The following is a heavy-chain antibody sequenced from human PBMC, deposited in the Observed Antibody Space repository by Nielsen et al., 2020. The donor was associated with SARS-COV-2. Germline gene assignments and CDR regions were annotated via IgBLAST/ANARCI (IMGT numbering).Heavy chain of an antibody. Sequence: GESLKISCAASGFTFSRHIMNWVRQAPGKGLEWVSSISGSSSTIYYSDSVKGRFTISRDNAKNSLYLQMDSLTEEDTAVYYCARDGYNRRFDFWGQGTLVTVSS. CDR1: GFTFSRHI. D-gene: IGHD5-24*01. CDR2: ISGSSSTI. V-gene: IGHV3-48*02. CDR3: ARDGYNRRFDF. J-gene: IGHJ4*02.